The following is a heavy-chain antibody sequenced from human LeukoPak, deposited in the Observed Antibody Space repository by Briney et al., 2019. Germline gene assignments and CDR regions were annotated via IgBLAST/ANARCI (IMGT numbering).Heavy chain of an antibody. J-gene: IGHJ4*02. V-gene: IGHV1-69*04. CDR3: ARDQDGDDSSGYYGEPYYFDY. D-gene: IGHD3-22*01. CDR1: GGTFSSYA. CDR2: IIPILGIA. Sequence: SVQFSCKASGGTFSSYAISWVRQAPGQGLEWMGRIIPILGIANYAQKFQGRVTITADKSTSTAYMELSSLRSEDTAVYYCARDQDGDDSSGYYGEPYYFDYWGQGTLVTVSS.